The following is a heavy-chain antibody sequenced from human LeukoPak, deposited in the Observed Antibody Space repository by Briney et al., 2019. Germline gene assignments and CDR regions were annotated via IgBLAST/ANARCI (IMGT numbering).Heavy chain of an antibody. CDR3: AAEKPGTGTFLDY. V-gene: IGHV3-23*05. D-gene: IGHD1-1*01. Sequence: GGSLRLSCEASGFTFSAYAMTWVRQAPGKGLEWVSSIGSDNKPHYSESVKGRFAISRDNSKNTLFLQLHNLRVEDTALYYCAAEKPGTGTFLDYWGPGTLVTVSS. J-gene: IGHJ4*02. CDR2: IGSDNKP. CDR1: GFTFSAYA.